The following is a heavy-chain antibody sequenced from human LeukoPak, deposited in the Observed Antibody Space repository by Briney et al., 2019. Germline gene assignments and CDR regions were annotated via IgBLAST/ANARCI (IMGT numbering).Heavy chain of an antibody. Sequence: SETLSLTCTVSGGSISSGDYYWSWIRQPPGKGLEWIGYIYYSGSTYYNPSLKSRVTISVDTSKNQFSLKLSSVTAADTAVYYCARVGWGYYGSGSYYNFPYYYYYGMDVWGQGTTVTVSS. CDR2: IYYSGST. D-gene: IGHD3-10*01. CDR1: GGSISSGDYY. J-gene: IGHJ6*02. V-gene: IGHV4-30-4*01. CDR3: ARVGWGYYGSGSYYNFPYYYYYGMDV.